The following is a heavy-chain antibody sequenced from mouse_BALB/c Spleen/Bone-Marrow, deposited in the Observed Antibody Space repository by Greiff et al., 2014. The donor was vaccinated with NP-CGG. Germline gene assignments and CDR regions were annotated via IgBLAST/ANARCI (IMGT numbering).Heavy chain of an antibody. CDR2: FYTGSGSI. V-gene: IGHV1-62-2*01. CDR3: ARNGHYYVYYFDY. Sequence: VKLQESGAELVKPGASVKLSCKASGYTFTEYTIHWVKQRSGQGLEWIGWFYTGSGSIKYNEKFRDKATLTADKSSSTVYMELSRLTSEDSAVDFCARNGHYYVYYFDYWGQGTTLTVSS. J-gene: IGHJ2*01. D-gene: IGHD1-2*01. CDR1: GYTFTEYT.